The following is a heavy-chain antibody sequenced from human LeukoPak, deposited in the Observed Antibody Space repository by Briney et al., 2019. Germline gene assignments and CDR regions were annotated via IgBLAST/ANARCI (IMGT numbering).Heavy chain of an antibody. CDR2: IYYMGST. V-gene: IGHV4-59*01. CDR1: GGSISGYF. CDR3: ARNYCTGGSCYVNDY. D-gene: IGHD2-15*01. J-gene: IGHJ4*02. Sequence: SETLSLTCSVSGGSISGYFWTWIRQTPGRGLEWIGYIYYMGSTNYNPTLKSRVTMSIDTSKNQFSLKLPSVTAADTAVYYCARNYCTGGSCYVNDYWGQGTLVTVSS.